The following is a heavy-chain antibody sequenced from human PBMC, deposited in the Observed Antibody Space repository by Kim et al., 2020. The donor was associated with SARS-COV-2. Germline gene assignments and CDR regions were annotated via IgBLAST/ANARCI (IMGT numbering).Heavy chain of an antibody. J-gene: IGHJ4*02. Sequence: GGSLRPSCAASGFTFDDYAMHWVRQAPGKGLEWVSLISGDGGSTYYADSVKGRFTISRDNSKNSLYLQMNSLRTEDTALYYCAIEIQQLDQEGVFDYWGQGTLVTVSS. D-gene: IGHD6-13*01. V-gene: IGHV3-43*02. CDR3: AIEIQQLDQEGVFDY. CDR2: ISGDGGST. CDR1: GFTFDDYA.